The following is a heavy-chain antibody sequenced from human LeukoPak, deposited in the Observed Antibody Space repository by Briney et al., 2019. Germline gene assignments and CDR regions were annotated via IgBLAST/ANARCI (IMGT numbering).Heavy chain of an antibody. CDR1: GGSISSYY. CDR2: IYYSGST. V-gene: IGHV4-59*01. CDR3: ARSGSGSVFDY. D-gene: IGHD3-10*01. J-gene: IGHJ4*02. Sequence: SETLSLTCTVSGGSISSYYWSWIRQPPGKGLEWIGYIYYSGSTNYNPSLKSRVTISVDTSKNQFSLKLSSVTAADTAVYYCARSGSGSVFDYWGQGTLVTVSS.